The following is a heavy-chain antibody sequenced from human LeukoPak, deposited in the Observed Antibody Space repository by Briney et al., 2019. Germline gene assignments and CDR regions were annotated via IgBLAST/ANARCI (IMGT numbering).Heavy chain of an antibody. V-gene: IGHV4-59*08. D-gene: IGHD4-17*01. CDR2: IYYSGST. CDR1: GGSISDYY. CDR3: ARHQDYGGYPLDY. J-gene: IGHJ4*02. Sequence: SETLSLTCTVSGGSISDYYWSWIRQPPGKGLEWNAYIYYSGSTNYNPSLKSRVTISVDTSKNQFSLKLSSVTAADTAVYYCARHQDYGGYPLDYWGQGTLVTVSS.